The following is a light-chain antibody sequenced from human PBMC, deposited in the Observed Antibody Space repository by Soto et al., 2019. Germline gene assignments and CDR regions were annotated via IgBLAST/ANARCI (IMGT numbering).Light chain of an antibody. V-gene: IGKV3-15*01. J-gene: IGKJ5*01. Sequence: DIVMTQSPATLSVSPRGRATLSCRASETVDIYLNWYQQKPGQAPRLLIYGASTRATGGPARFSGSGSGTECTLTITSLQSEDFAVYFCQQYNKCPPTFGQGTRLAI. CDR3: QQYNKCPPT. CDR1: ETVDIY. CDR2: GAS.